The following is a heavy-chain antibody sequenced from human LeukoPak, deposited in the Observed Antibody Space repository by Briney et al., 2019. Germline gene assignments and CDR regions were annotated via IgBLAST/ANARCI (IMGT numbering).Heavy chain of an antibody. J-gene: IGHJ4*02. Sequence: GTLRLSCAASGFTFSSYGMSWVRPAPGKGLEWVSSLSGSGGSTYYADSVKGRFTISRDNSKNTLYLQMNSLRAEDTAVYYCARSYYYGSGSYFALDYWGQGTLVTVSS. CDR1: GFTFSSYG. CDR3: ARSYYYGSGSYFALDY. CDR2: LSGSGGST. D-gene: IGHD3-10*01. V-gene: IGHV3-23*01.